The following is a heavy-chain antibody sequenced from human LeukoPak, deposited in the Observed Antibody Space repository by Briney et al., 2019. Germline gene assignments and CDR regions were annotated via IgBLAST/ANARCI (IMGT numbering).Heavy chain of an antibody. J-gene: IGHJ5*02. V-gene: IGHV4-59*01. CDR2: IYYSGST. CDR1: GGSISSYY. CDR3: ARDSSSWYRWFDP. Sequence: SETLSLTCTVSGGSISSYYWSWIRQPPGKGLEWIGYIYYSGSTNYSPSLKSRVTISVDTSKNQFSLKLSSVTAADTAVYYCARDSSSWYRWFDPWGQGTLVTVSS. D-gene: IGHD6-13*01.